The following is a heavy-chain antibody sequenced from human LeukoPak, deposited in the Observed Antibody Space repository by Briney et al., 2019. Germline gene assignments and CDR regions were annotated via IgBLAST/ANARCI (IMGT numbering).Heavy chain of an antibody. D-gene: IGHD2-2*01. CDR2: INWNGGST. Sequence: GGSLRLSCTTSGFAFDYHGMSWVRQVPGKGLEWVSGINWNGGSTGYADPLRGRFTISRDNAKNSLYLQMDSLRAEDTALYYCARAPITSPFYFDYWGQGTLVTVSS. CDR1: GFAFDYHG. V-gene: IGHV3-20*04. CDR3: ARAPITSPFYFDY. J-gene: IGHJ4*02.